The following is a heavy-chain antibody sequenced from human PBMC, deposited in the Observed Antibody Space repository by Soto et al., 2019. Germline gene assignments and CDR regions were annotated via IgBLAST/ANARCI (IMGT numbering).Heavy chain of an antibody. CDR2: INSRSNYI. D-gene: IGHD3-16*01. CDR1: GFSFSNYG. Sequence: EVQLVESGGGLVKPGGSLRLSCVDSGFSFSNYGMNWVRQAPGKGLEWVSSINSRSNYIYYADSVKGRFTISRDNAKKSLYLQMNSLRAEDTAVYYCARDQGSYGHVGHFDYWGQGTLVTVSS. J-gene: IGHJ4*02. V-gene: IGHV3-21*01. CDR3: ARDQGSYGHVGHFDY.